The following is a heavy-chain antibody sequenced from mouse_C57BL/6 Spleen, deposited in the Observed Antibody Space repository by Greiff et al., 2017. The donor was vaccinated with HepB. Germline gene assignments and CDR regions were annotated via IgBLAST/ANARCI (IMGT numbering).Heavy chain of an antibody. CDR2: IYPGDGDT. D-gene: IGHD2-1*01. Sequence: SGAELVKPGASVKISCKASGYAFSSYWMNWVKQRPGKGLEWIGQIYPGDGDTNYNGKFKGKATLTADKSSSTAYMQLSSLTSEDSAVYFWAREVYYGNSVAYWGQGTLVTVSA. J-gene: IGHJ3*01. CDR3: AREVYYGNSVAY. CDR1: GYAFSSYW. V-gene: IGHV1-80*01.